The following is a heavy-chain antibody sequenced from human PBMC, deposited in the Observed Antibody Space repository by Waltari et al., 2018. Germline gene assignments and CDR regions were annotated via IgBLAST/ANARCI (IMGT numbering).Heavy chain of an antibody. CDR1: GGSISSSSYY. Sequence: QLQLQESGPGLVKPSETLSLTCTVSGGSISSSSYYWAWIRQPPGKGLEWIGSIYYSGSTYYNPSLKSRVTISVDTSKNQFSLKLSSVTAADTAVYYCARGLEGEGTNYFDYWGQGTLVTVSS. V-gene: IGHV4-39*07. J-gene: IGHJ4*02. D-gene: IGHD1-1*01. CDR3: ARGLEGEGTNYFDY. CDR2: IYYSGST.